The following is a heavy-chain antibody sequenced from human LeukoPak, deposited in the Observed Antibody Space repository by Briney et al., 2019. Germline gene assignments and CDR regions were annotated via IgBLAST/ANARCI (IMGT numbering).Heavy chain of an antibody. CDR1: GYTFTSYG. CDR3: ASSSVGRDGPLSYYYYGMDV. V-gene: IGHV1-46*01. D-gene: IGHD5-24*01. Sequence: ASVKVSCKASGYTFTSYGISWVRQAPGQGLEWMGIINPSGGSTSYAQKFQGRVTMTRDTSTSTVYMELSSLRSEDTAVYYCASSSVGRDGPLSYYYYGMDVWGQGTTVTVSS. CDR2: INPSGGST. J-gene: IGHJ6*02.